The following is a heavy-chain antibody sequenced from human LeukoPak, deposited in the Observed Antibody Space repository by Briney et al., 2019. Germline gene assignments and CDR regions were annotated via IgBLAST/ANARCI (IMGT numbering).Heavy chain of an antibody. J-gene: IGHJ4*02. CDR3: ARDGYSGSSSYYFDY. V-gene: IGHV3-20*04. Sequence: GGSLRLSCAASGFTFDDYGMSWVRQAPGKGLEWVSGINWNGGSTGYADSVKGRFTISRDNAKNSLYLRMNSLRAEDTALYYCARDGYSGSSSYYFDYWGQGTLVTVSS. CDR1: GFTFDDYG. D-gene: IGHD1-26*01. CDR2: INWNGGST.